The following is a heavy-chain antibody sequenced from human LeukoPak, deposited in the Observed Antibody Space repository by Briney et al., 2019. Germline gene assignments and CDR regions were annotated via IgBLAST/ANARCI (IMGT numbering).Heavy chain of an antibody. J-gene: IGHJ4*02. V-gene: IGHV3-23*01. CDR3: ATRPIFMVARRGY. Sequence: GGSLRLSCAASGFTFSSYAMSWVRQAPGKGLEWVSAISGSGGSTYYADSVKGRFTISRDNSKNTLYLQMNGLRAEDTAVYYCATRPIFMVARRGYWGQGTLVTVSS. CDR2: ISGSGGST. CDR1: GFTFSSYA. D-gene: IGHD5-12*01.